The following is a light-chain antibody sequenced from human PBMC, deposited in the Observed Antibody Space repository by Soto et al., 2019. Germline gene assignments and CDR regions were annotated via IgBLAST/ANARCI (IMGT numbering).Light chain of an antibody. V-gene: IGLV1-40*01. CDR3: QSYDSSLSADYV. CDR2: GNS. Sequence: QSVLTQPPSVSGAPGQRVTISCTGSSSNIGAGYDVHWYQQLPGTAPKLLIYGNSNRPSGVPDRFSGSKSGTSASLAITGLQAEDEADYYCQSYDSSLSADYVFGTGTKVTVI. CDR1: SSNIGAGYD. J-gene: IGLJ1*01.